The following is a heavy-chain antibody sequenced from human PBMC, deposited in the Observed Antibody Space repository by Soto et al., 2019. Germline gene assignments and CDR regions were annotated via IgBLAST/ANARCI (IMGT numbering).Heavy chain of an antibody. CDR2: IYAGDSDS. J-gene: IGHJ3*02. D-gene: IGHD2-2*01. V-gene: IGHV5-51*01. CDR1: GYSFTSYW. CDR3: ARHHCSSASCFYDAFDI. Sequence: GESLKISCKGSGYSFTSYWIGWVRQMPGKGLEWMGVIYAGDSDSRYSPSFQGQDTISADKSISTAYLQWSSLKASDTAMYYCARHHCSSASCFYDAFDIWGQGTMVTVSS.